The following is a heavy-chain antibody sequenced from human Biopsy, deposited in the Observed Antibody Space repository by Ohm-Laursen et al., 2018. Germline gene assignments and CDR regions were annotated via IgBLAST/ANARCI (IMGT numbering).Heavy chain of an antibody. CDR2: FYYSGST. V-gene: IGHV4-59*01. J-gene: IGHJ4*02. CDR1: GDSISIYY. Sequence: GTLSLTCNVSGDSISIYYWSWIRQPPGKGLEWIGNFYYSGSTNYNPSLKSRITMSLDRSKSQVSLRMDSVTAADTAVYYCARARIKTSGVLIPETYYFDSWGQGTLVTVSS. CDR3: ARARIKTSGVLIPETYYFDS. D-gene: IGHD3-3*01.